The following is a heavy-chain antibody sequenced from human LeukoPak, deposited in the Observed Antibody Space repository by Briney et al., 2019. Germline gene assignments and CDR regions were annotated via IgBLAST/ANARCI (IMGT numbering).Heavy chain of an antibody. J-gene: IGHJ4*02. CDR3: ARRRSTGSPRFDY. CDR2: IYYTGGT. V-gene: IGHV4-39*01. CDR1: GGSITSSSYY. Sequence: SETLSLTCSVSGGSITSSSYYWGWIRQPPEKGLEWIGSIYYTGGTFYSPSLKSRVTISVDTSKNQFSLKLSSVTAADTAVYYCARRRSTGSPRFDYWGQGTLVTVSS. D-gene: IGHD1-14*01.